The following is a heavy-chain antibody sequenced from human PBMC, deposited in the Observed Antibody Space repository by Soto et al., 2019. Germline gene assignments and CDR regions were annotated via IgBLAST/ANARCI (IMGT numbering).Heavy chain of an antibody. CDR3: ATSNWFDP. CDR1: GGSISSRGYY. CDR2: IYYSGST. Sequence: QLQLQESGPGLVKPSETLSLTCTVSGGSISSRGYYWGWIRQPPGKGLEWIGTIYYSGSTYYNPSRKSRVTISVDTSKNQFSLKLSSVTAADTAVYYCATSNWFDPGGQGTLVTVSS. J-gene: IGHJ5*02. V-gene: IGHV4-39*01.